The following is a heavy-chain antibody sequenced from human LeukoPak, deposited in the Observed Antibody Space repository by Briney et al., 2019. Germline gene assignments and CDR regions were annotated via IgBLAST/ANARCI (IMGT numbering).Heavy chain of an antibody. CDR1: GGSISSYY. CDR2: IYHSGST. CDR3: ARDGYSGNDGL. Sequence: SETLSLTCTVSGGSISSYYWSWIRQPPGKGLEWIGYIYHSGSTNYNPSLKSRVTISVDTSKNQFSLRLSSVTAADTAVYYCARDGYSGNDGLWGQGTLVTVSS. D-gene: IGHD5-12*01. J-gene: IGHJ4*02. V-gene: IGHV4-59*01.